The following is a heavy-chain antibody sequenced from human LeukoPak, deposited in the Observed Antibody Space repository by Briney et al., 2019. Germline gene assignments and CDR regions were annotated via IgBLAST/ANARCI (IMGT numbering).Heavy chain of an antibody. CDR3: LRLGAGDLGYFYSYIDV. J-gene: IGHJ6*03. D-gene: IGHD2-21*02. Sequence: GASLKISCKASGYSFISHWIGWVRQRPGQGLEFMGIIYPYDSDTKYSPSLQGQVTISADKSISITYLQWRSLKASDTAMYFCLRLGAGDLGYFYSYIDVWGKGTTVTVSS. V-gene: IGHV5-51*01. CDR1: GYSFISHW. CDR2: IYPYDSDT.